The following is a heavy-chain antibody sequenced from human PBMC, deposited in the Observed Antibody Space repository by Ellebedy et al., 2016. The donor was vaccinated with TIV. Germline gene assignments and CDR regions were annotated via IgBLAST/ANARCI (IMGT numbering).Heavy chain of an antibody. CDR3: VRDFDY. Sequence: GGSLRLSXAASGFTFTTYAMTWVRQAPGKGLEWVSTISGSGDRTYYADSVRGRFTISRDNSRNTLYLQMTSLRAEDTAVYYCVRDFDYWGQGTLVTVSS. CDR2: ISGSGDRT. CDR1: GFTFTTYA. V-gene: IGHV3-23*01. J-gene: IGHJ4*02.